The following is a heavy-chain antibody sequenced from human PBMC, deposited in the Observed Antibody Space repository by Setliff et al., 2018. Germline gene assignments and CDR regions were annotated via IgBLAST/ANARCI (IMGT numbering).Heavy chain of an antibody. D-gene: IGHD2-15*01. CDR3: AKDNIWSLDD. CDR2: ISYDGSHK. V-gene: IGHV3-30*01. CDR1: GFTFSSYA. Sequence: PGGSLRLSCAASGFTFSSYAMHWVRQAPGKGLEWVAVISYDGSHKYYADSVKGRFTISRDNSKNTLYLEMNSLRSEDTGIYYCAKDNIWSLDDWGQGTLVTVS. J-gene: IGHJ1*01.